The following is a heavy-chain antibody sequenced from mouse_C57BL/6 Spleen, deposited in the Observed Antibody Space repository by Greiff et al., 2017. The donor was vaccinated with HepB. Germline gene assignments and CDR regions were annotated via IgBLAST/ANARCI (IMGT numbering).Heavy chain of an antibody. CDR3: TREGGYYL. V-gene: IGHV1-15*01. J-gene: IGHJ3*01. Sequence: QVQLKQSGAELVRPGASVTLSCKASGYTFTDYEMHWVKQTPVHGLEWIGAIDPETGGTAYNQKFKGKAILTADKSSSTAYMELRSLTSEDSAVYYCTREGGYYLWGQGTLVTVSA. CDR2: IDPETGGT. CDR1: GYTFTDYE. D-gene: IGHD2-3*01.